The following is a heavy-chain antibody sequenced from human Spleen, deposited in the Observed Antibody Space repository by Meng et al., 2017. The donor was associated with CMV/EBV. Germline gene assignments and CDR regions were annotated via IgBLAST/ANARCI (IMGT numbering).Heavy chain of an antibody. CDR3: AGAVGDYYYYGMDV. CDR2: IYYSGST. Sequence: SETLSLTCTVSGGSISSYYWSWIRQPPGKGLEWIGYIYYSGSTNYNPSLKSRVTISVDTSKNQFSLKLSSVTAADTAVYYWAGAVGDYYYYGMDVWGQGTTVTVSS. CDR1: GGSISSYY. J-gene: IGHJ6*02. D-gene: IGHD3-16*01. V-gene: IGHV4-59*01.